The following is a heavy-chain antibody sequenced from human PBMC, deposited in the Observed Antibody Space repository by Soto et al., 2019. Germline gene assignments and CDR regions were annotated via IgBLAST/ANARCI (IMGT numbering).Heavy chain of an antibody. CDR2: IYSGGGT. V-gene: IGHV3-66*01. CDR3: AKDSGSYYDY. J-gene: IGHJ4*02. D-gene: IGHD1-26*01. CDR1: GFTVSVNF. Sequence: EVQLVESGGGLVQPGGSLRLSCAASGFTVSVNFMSWVRQAPGKGLEWVSVIYSGGGTYYADSVKGRFTISRDNSKNTLYLHMNTLRAEDTAVYYCAKDSGSYYDYWGQGTLLTVSS.